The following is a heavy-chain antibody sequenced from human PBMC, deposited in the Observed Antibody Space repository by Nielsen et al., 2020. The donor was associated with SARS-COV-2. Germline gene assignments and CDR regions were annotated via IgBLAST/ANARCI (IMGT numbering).Heavy chain of an antibody. J-gene: IGHJ6*02. Sequence: ASVKVSCKASGYTFTDYYIHWVRQAPGQGVEWMGRINSYSCGTNYAQKFQGTVTMTRDASISTVYMELTSDDTAVYYCARARATIFGLVMSYGMDVWGQGTTVAVSS. CDR1: GYTFTDYY. CDR3: ARARATIFGLVMSYGMDV. CDR2: INSYSCGT. V-gene: IGHV1-2*06. D-gene: IGHD3/OR15-3a*01.